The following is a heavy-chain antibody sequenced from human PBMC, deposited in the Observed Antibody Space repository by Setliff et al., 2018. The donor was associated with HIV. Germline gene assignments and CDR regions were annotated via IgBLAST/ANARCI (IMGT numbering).Heavy chain of an antibody. V-gene: IGHV1-69*05. CDR1: GGTFSSYA. Sequence: SVKVSCKASGGTFSSYAISWVRQAPGQGLEWMGGIIPIFGTANYAQKFQGRVTITTDESTSTAYMELSSLRSEDTAVYYCAWTQDGPGGNYFDHWGQGTLVTVSS. CDR2: IIPIFGTA. J-gene: IGHJ4*02. CDR3: AWTQDGPGGNYFDH.